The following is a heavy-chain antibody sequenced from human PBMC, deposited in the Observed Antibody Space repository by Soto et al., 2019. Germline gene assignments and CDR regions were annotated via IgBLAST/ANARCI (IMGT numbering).Heavy chain of an antibody. CDR3: VRRVSGTYDY. Sequence: EVQLAEAGGGMVQPGGSLRLSCVASGFTFSSYDMHWVRQAPGKGLEYVSPISSNGGTTYYGNSVKGRFTISRDNSKNTLYLQMGSLTAVAMAVSYCVRRVSGTYDYWGQGPLVTLSS. CDR2: ISSNGGTT. J-gene: IGHJ4*02. CDR1: GFTFSSYD. V-gene: IGHV3-64*01. D-gene: IGHD3-10*01.